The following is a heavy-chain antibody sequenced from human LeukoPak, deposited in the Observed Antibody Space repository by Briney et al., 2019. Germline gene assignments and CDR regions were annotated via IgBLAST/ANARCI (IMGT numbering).Heavy chain of an antibody. V-gene: IGHV3-15*01. CDR2: IKSKAGGETT. D-gene: IGHD1-1*01. J-gene: IGHJ4*02. Sequence: GGSLRLSCVASGFTFNSAWMSWVSQAPGKGLVWVGRIKSKAGGETTDYTAPVKGRFTISRDDSKSTLYLQMNSLKTEDTAVYYCTTDPPSVGTGWNDIDYWGQGTLVTVSS. CDR3: TTDPPSVGTGWNDIDY. CDR1: GFTFNSAW.